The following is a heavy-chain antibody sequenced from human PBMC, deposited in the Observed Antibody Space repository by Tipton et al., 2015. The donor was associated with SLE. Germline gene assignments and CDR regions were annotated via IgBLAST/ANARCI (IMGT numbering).Heavy chain of an antibody. CDR1: GYSISSGYY. CDR2: IYQSGST. Sequence: TLSLTCAVSGYSISSGYYWGWLRQPPGKGLEWIGSIYQSGSTYYNPSLKSRVTISVDTSKNQFSLKLSSVTAADTAVYYCARGMYDFWSGVNWFDPWGQGTLVTVSS. CDR3: ARGMYDFWSGVNWFDP. D-gene: IGHD3-3*01. J-gene: IGHJ5*02. V-gene: IGHV4-38-2*01.